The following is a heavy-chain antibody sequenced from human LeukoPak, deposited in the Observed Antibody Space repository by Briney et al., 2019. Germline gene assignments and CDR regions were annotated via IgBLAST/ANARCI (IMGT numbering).Heavy chain of an antibody. CDR2: IRSKTYGGTT. D-gene: IGHD3-22*01. CDR1: GFTFGDYA. J-gene: IGHJ4*02. V-gene: IGHV3-49*03. Sequence: QPGGSLRLSCTASGFTFGDYAMSWFRQAPRKGLEWVGFIRSKTYGGTTEYAASVKGRFTISRDDSKNTLYLQMNSLKTEDTAVYYCTTDLFEIVVVLSHYWGQGTLVTVSS. CDR3: TTDLFEIVVVLSHY.